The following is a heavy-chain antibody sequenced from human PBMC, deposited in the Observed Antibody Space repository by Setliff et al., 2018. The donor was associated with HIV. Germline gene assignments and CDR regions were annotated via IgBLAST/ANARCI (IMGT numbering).Heavy chain of an antibody. V-gene: IGHV3-11*04. Sequence: AGGSLRLSCIASGFSFSDYYMAWIRQTPGKGLEWISYIDDSGRIRDYAGSVKGRFTISRDNTKSSLYLLMDSLTVEDTAIYFCAKSKQRIAHGLESWSQGAQVTVSS. D-gene: IGHD2-21*01. CDR1: GFSFSDYY. J-gene: IGHJ4*02. CDR3: AKSKQRIAHGLES. CDR2: IDDSGRIR.